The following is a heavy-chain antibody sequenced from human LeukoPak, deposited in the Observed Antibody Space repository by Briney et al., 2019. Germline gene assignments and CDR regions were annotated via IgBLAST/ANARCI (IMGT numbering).Heavy chain of an antibody. CDR2: INHSGST. J-gene: IGHJ4*02. CDR3: ARGLGSGSYYFDY. CDR1: GGSFSGYY. Sequence: SETLSLTCAVYGGSFSGYYWSWIRQPPGKGLEWIGEINHSGSTNYNPSLKSRVTISVDTSKNQFSLKLSSVTAADTAVYYCARGLGSGSYYFDYWGQGTLVTVSS. V-gene: IGHV4-34*01. D-gene: IGHD5-12*01.